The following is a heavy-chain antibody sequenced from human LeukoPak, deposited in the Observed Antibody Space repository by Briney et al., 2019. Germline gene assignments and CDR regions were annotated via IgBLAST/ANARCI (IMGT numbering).Heavy chain of an antibody. CDR2: IYSGGST. J-gene: IGHJ4*02. CDR1: GFTVSSNY. D-gene: IGHD5-12*01. CDR3: AREAVDPLGTDY. Sequence: GGSLRLSCAASGFTVSSNYMSWVRQAPGKGLEWVSVIYSGGSTYYADSVKGRFTISRDNSKNTLYLQMNSLRAEDMAVYYCAREAVDPLGTDYWGQGTLVTVSS. V-gene: IGHV3-53*01.